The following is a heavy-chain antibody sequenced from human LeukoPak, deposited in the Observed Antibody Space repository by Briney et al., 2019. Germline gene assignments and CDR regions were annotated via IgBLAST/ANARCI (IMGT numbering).Heavy chain of an antibody. CDR3: ARTYYDYAWGSYRYLDY. V-gene: IGHV1-69*13. CDR1: GGTFSSYA. Sequence: ASVKVSCKASGGTFSSYAISWVRQAPGQGLEWMGGIIPIFGTANYAQKFQGRVTITADESTSTAYMELSSLRSEDTAVYYCARTYYDYAWGSYRYLDYWGQGTLVTVSS. D-gene: IGHD3-16*02. J-gene: IGHJ4*02. CDR2: IIPIFGTA.